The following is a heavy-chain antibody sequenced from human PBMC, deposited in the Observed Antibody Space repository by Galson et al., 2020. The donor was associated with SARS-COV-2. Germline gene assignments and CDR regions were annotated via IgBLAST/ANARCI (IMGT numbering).Heavy chain of an antibody. J-gene: IGHJ4*02. Sequence: SETLSLTCTVSGGSISSGSYYWSWIRQPAGKGLEWIGRIYTSGSTNYNPSLKSRVTISVDTSKNQFSLKLSSVTAADTAVYYCAREWITGTIPIIDYWGQGTLVTVSS. V-gene: IGHV4-61*02. CDR2: IYTSGST. CDR1: GGSISSGSYY. CDR3: AREWITGTIPIIDY. D-gene: IGHD1-20*01.